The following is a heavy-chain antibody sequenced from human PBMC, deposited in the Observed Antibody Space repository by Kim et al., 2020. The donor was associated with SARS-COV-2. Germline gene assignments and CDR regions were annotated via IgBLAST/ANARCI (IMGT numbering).Heavy chain of an antibody. J-gene: IGHJ4*02. CDR1: GGSISSSSYY. CDR2: IYYSGST. CDR3: ARDGYSYTRGGN. V-gene: IGHV4-39*07. D-gene: IGHD5-18*01. Sequence: SETLSLTCTVSGGSISSSSYYWGWIRQPPGKGLEWIGSIYYSGSTYYNPSLKSRVTISVDTSKNQFSLKLSSLTAADTAVYYCARDGYSYTRGGNWGQGTLVTVSS.